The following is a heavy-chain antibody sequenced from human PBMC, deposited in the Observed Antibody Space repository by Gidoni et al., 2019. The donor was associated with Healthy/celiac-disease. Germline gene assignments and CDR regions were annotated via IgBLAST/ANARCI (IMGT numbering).Heavy chain of an antibody. CDR2: ISYDGSNK. Sequence: QVQLVESGGGVVQPGRSLRLSCAASGFTFSSYGMHWVRQAPGKGLEWVAVISYDGSNKYYADSVKGRFTISRDNSKNTLYLQMNSLRAEDTAVYYCAKDRLLRFLEWLFSTWGQGTLVTVSS. J-gene: IGHJ5*02. CDR1: GFTFSSYG. CDR3: AKDRLLRFLEWLFST. D-gene: IGHD3-3*01. V-gene: IGHV3-30*18.